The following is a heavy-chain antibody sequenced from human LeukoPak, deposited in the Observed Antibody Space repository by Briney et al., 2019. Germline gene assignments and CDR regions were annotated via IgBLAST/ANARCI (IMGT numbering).Heavy chain of an antibody. CDR1: GFTFDDYA. D-gene: IGHD3-22*01. CDR3: AKDIRYDSTSALDY. J-gene: IGHJ4*02. Sequence: GGSLILSCAASGFTFDDYAMHWVRQAPGKGLEWVSGISWNGARIGYADSVKGRFTISRDNAKNSLYLQMNSLRAEDTALYYCAKDIRYDSTSALDYWGQGTLVTVSS. CDR2: ISWNGARI. V-gene: IGHV3-9*01.